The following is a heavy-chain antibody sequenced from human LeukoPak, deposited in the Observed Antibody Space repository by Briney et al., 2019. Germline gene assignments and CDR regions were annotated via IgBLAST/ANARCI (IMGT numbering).Heavy chain of an antibody. CDR3: ARNSEWLVVGYYYYYMDV. CDR1: GFTFSSYS. D-gene: IGHD6-19*01. Sequence: GGSLRLSCAASGFTFSSYSMNWVRQAPGKGLEWVSSISSSSYIYYADSVKGRFTISRDNAKNSLYLQMNSLRAEDTAVYYCARNSEWLVVGYYYYYMDVWGKGTTVTVSS. V-gene: IGHV3-21*01. CDR2: ISSSSYI. J-gene: IGHJ6*03.